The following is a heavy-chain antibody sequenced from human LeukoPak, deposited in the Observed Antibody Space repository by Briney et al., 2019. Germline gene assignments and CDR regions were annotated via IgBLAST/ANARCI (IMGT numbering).Heavy chain of an antibody. J-gene: IGHJ4*02. D-gene: IGHD1-26*01. CDR2: ISYDGSNK. V-gene: IGHV3-30-3*01. Sequence: GGSLRLSCAASGLTFSSYAMHWVRQAPGKGLEWVAVISYDGSNKYYADSVKGRFTISRDNSKNTLYLQMNSLRAEDTAVYYCARALGSNSDYWGQGTLVTVSS. CDR3: ARALGSNSDY. CDR1: GLTFSSYA.